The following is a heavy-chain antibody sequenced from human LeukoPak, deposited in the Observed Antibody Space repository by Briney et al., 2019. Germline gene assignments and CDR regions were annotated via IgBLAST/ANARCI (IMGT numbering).Heavy chain of an antibody. CDR3: ARGVGSFGDDPRDALDI. CDR2: VYTSGST. J-gene: IGHJ3*02. CDR1: GGSISGYY. V-gene: IGHV4-4*07. D-gene: IGHD4-17*01. Sequence: ASETLSLTCSVSGGSISGYYWTWIRQPAGKGLEWIGRVYTSGSTHYNPSLKTRLTMSVDTSKNQFSLKLSSVTAADTAVYYCARGVGSFGDDPRDALDIWGQGTMVTVSS.